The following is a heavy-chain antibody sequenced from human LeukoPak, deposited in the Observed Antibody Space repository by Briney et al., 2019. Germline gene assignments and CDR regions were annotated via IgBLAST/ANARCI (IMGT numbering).Heavy chain of an antibody. V-gene: IGHV3-23*01. CDR3: ARGFLGGTDQYFDS. Sequence: GGSLRLSCAASGFTFSTYAMNWVRQAPAKGLDWVSTIGGGGPTTDYADSVQGRFTISRDNSKNTLYLQMNSLRAEDTAVYFCARGFLGGTDQYFDSWGQGTLVTVSS. D-gene: IGHD6-19*01. CDR2: IGGGGPTT. J-gene: IGHJ4*02. CDR1: GFTFSTYA.